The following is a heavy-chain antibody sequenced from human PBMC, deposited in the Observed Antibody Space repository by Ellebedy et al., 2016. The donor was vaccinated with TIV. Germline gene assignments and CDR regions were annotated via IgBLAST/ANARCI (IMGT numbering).Heavy chain of an antibody. V-gene: IGHV4/OR15-8*01. CDR1: GDSISSSEW. CDR3: ARGDSTGYPAD. CDR2: VFLSGTP. J-gene: IGHJ4*02. D-gene: IGHD2-8*02. Sequence: MPSETLSLTCVVSGDSISSSEWWSWVRQSPEKGLEWIGEVFLSGTPNYNPSLQSRVTVSVDESKNQFSLQMSSVTAADTAVYYCARGDSTGYPADWGQGILVSVSS.